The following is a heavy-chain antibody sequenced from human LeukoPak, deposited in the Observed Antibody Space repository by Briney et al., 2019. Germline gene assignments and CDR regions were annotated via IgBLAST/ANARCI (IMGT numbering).Heavy chain of an antibody. CDR1: GYTFTGYY. CDR3: ARAMRGSYLTPDFDY. D-gene: IGHD1-26*01. Sequence: ASVKFSCKASGYTFTGYYMHWVRQAPGQGLEWMGWINPNSGGTNYAQKFQGWVTMTRDTSISTAYMELSRLRSDDTAVYYCARAMRGSYLTPDFDYWGQGTLVTVSS. J-gene: IGHJ4*02. V-gene: IGHV1-2*04. CDR2: INPNSGGT.